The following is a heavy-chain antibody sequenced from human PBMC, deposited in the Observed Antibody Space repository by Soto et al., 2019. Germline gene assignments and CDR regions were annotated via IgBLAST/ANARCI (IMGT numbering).Heavy chain of an antibody. J-gene: IGHJ5*02. Sequence: PSETLSLTCTVSGGSMTSCYWTWIRQPAGKGLEWIGRVYSSGGTHYNPSLKSRVTISLDTSKNQFSLRLLSVTDADTAVYFCARRQRFSDWLDPWGQGTLVTVSS. V-gene: IGHV4-4*07. CDR2: VYSSGGT. CDR1: GGSMTSCY. D-gene: IGHD3-3*01. CDR3: ARRQRFSDWLDP.